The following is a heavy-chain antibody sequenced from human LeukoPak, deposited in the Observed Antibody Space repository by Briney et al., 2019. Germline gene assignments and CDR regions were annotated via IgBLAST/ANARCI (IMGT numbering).Heavy chain of an antibody. Sequence: GGSLRLSCAASGFTFSSYWMHWVRQAPGKGLVWVSLINGDGSGTGYADSVRGRFTVSRDNAKNTLSLQMSSLRAEDTAMYYCARDTGYSSSLWGQGTLVTVSS. CDR2: INGDGSGT. D-gene: IGHD6-6*01. V-gene: IGHV3-74*01. CDR1: GFTFSSYW. J-gene: IGHJ4*02. CDR3: ARDTGYSSSL.